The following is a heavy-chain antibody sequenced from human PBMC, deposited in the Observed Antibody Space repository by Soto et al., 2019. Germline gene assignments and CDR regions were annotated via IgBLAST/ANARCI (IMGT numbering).Heavy chain of an antibody. J-gene: IGHJ4*02. D-gene: IGHD3-10*01. CDR2: VFHSGST. V-gene: IGHV4-30-2*01. CDR3: ARGSYGAGSDH. CDR1: GGSISSGGYS. Sequence: TLCLTRAVSGGSISSGGYSLSWIRQPPGKGLEWIGYVFHSGSTYYSPSLRSRVTISIDGSKNQFYLELASVTAADTAVYYCARGSYGAGSDHWCQGILVTVSS.